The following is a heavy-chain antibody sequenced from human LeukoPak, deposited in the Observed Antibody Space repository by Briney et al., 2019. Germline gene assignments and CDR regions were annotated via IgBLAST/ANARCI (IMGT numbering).Heavy chain of an antibody. J-gene: IGHJ6*02. CDR1: GFTFSSYW. CDR3: ARDHSSSWYSALYYYYGMDV. D-gene: IGHD6-13*01. Sequence: PGGSLRLSCAASGFTFSSYWMSWVHQAPGKGLEWVANIKQDGSEKYYVDSVKGRFTISRDNAKNSLYLQMNSLRAEDTAVYYCARDHSSSWYSALYYYYGMDVWGQGTTVTVSS. CDR2: IKQDGSEK. V-gene: IGHV3-7*01.